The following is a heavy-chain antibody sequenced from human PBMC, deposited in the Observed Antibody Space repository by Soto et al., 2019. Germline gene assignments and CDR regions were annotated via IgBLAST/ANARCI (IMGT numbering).Heavy chain of an antibody. Sequence: GSLRLSCAASGFTFSDHWVTWVRQAPGKGLEWVANIKPDGSDKYYGDSVKGRFTISRDNAKDSAYLQMNTLRAEDTAVYYCVRGHYGMDVWGQGTTVTVSS. J-gene: IGHJ6*02. V-gene: IGHV3-7*03. CDR3: VRGHYGMDV. CDR2: IKPDGSDK. CDR1: GFTFSDHW.